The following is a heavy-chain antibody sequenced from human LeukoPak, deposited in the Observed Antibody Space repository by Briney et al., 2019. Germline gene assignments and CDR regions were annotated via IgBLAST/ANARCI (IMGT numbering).Heavy chain of an antibody. CDR3: ARKYRRLAYYDY. D-gene: IGHD2/OR15-2a*01. CDR2: IYYSGNA. J-gene: IGHJ4*02. Sequence: SETLSLTCTVSGGSISSYYWVWIRQPPGKGLEWIGSIYYSGNAYYKPSLKSRITISVDTSTNQFSLRLSSVTAADMAVYYCARKYRRLAYYDYWGQGTLVTVSS. CDR1: GGSISSYY. V-gene: IGHV4-59*05.